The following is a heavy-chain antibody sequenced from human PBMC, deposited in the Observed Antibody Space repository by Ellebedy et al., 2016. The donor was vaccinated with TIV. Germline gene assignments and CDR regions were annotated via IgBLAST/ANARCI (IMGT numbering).Heavy chain of an antibody. CDR3: AKGSSENYGYFDY. CDR1: GFTFSSYA. Sequence: GGSLRLSXAASGFTFSSYAMNWVRQTPGKGLEWVSLIGGSGGGAYYADSVKGRFTISRDNSKNTLYLQMNSLRAEDTAVYYCAKGSSENYGYFDYWGQGTLVTVSS. J-gene: IGHJ4*02. V-gene: IGHV3-23*01. CDR2: IGGSGGGA. D-gene: IGHD1-7*01.